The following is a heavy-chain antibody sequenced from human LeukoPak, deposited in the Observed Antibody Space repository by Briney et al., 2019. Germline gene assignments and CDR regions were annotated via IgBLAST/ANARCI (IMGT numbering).Heavy chain of an antibody. V-gene: IGHV5-51*01. J-gene: IGHJ4*02. CDR2: IYCGDSDT. CDR3: ARGGAHSSGYNYYFDY. D-gene: IGHD6-19*01. Sequence: GESLKISCKGSGYSFTNYWIGWVRQMPGKGLEWMGIIYCGDSDTRNSPSFQGQVTISADKSISTAYLQWSSLKASDTAMYYCARGGAHSSGYNYYFDYWGQGTLVTVSS. CDR1: GYSFTNYW.